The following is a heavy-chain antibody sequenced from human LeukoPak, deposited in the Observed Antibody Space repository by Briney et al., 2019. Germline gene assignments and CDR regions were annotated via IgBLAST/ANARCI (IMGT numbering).Heavy chain of an antibody. J-gene: IGHJ3*02. CDR2: ISSNGGTT. D-gene: IGHD2-21*01. Sequence: GGSLRLSCSASGFTFSSYAMHWVRQAPGKGLEFVSTISSNGGTTYYADSLKGRLTISRDNSKNTLYLQMSSLRVEDTAVYYCVKALLKYAYFDAFDIWGQGTMVTVSS. V-gene: IGHV3-64D*06. CDR1: GFTFSSYA. CDR3: VKALLKYAYFDAFDI.